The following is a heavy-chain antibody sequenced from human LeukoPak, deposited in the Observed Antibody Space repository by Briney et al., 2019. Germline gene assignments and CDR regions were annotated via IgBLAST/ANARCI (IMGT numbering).Heavy chain of an antibody. J-gene: IGHJ4*02. CDR3: ARDGTVITLGGVIVPSY. CDR2: ISAYNGNT. D-gene: IGHD3-16*02. Sequence: GASVKVSCKASGYTFTSYGISWVRQAPGQGLEWMGWISAYNGNTNYAQKLQGRVTMTTDTSTSTAYMELRSLRSDDTAVYYCARDGTVITLGGVIVPSYWGQGTLVTVSS. V-gene: IGHV1-18*01. CDR1: GYTFTSYG.